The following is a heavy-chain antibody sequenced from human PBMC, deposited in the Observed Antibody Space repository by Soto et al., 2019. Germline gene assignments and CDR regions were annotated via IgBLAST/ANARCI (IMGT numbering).Heavy chain of an antibody. J-gene: IGHJ4*02. CDR3: AKDQCRGCSRTSSPDY. Sequence: GGSLRLSCAASGFTFSSYAMSWVRQAPGKGLEWVSAISGSGGSTYYADSVKGRFTISRDNSKNTLYLQMNSLRAEDTAVYYCAKDQCRGCSRTSSPDYWGQGTLVTVSX. CDR1: GFTFSSYA. CDR2: ISGSGGST. D-gene: IGHD2-2*01. V-gene: IGHV3-23*01.